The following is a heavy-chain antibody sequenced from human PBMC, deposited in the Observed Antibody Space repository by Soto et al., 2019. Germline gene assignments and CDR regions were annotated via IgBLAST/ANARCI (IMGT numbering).Heavy chain of an antibody. V-gene: IGHV3-74*01. D-gene: IGHD2-2*01. CDR3: ARDYCSSTSCYLVHDAFDI. Sequence: GGSLRLSCAASGFTFSSYWMHWARQAPGKGLVWVSRINSDGSSTSYADSVKGRFTISRDNAKNTLYLQMNSLRAEDTAVYYCARDYCSSTSCYLVHDAFDIWGQGTMVTVSS. CDR2: INSDGSST. J-gene: IGHJ3*02. CDR1: GFTFSSYW.